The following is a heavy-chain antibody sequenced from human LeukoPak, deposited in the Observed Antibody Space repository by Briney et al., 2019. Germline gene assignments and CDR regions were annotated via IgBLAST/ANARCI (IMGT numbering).Heavy chain of an antibody. V-gene: IGHV3-48*01. Sequence: GGSLRLSCAASGFTFSSYSMNWVRQAPGKGLEWVSYISSSSSTIYYADSVKGRFTISRDNAKNSLYLQMNSLRAEDTAVYYCAKDRWDGAFDIWGQGTMVTVSS. CDR3: AKDRWDGAFDI. CDR1: GFTFSSYS. J-gene: IGHJ3*02. D-gene: IGHD1-26*01. CDR2: ISSSSSTI.